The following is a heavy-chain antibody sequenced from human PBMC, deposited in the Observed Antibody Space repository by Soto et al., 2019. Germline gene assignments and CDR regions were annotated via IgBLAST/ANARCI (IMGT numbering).Heavy chain of an antibody. Sequence: SETLSLTCAVYGGSFCGYYWSWIRQPPGKGLEWIGEINHSGSTNYNPSLKSRVTISVDTSKNQFSLKLSSVTAADTAVYYCARGKEYPRGYSYGSYYYYGMDVWGQGTTVTVSS. J-gene: IGHJ6*02. D-gene: IGHD5-18*01. CDR3: ARGKEYPRGYSYGSYYYYGMDV. V-gene: IGHV4-34*01. CDR2: INHSGST. CDR1: GGSFCGYY.